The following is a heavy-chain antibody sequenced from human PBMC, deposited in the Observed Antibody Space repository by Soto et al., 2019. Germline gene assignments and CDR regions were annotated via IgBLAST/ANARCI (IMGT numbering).Heavy chain of an antibody. V-gene: IGHV5-51*01. CDR1: GYIFTSDW. CDR2: IYPADSDT. D-gene: IGHD2-2*01. J-gene: IGHJ4*02. Sequence: GESLKISCKGSGYIFTSDWIAWVRQMPGKGLEWMGIIYPADSDTRYSPSFQGQVTISVDKSIRTAYLQRSSLKASDTAMYYCATLKRVATSTFYAFDYWGQEILVYVS. CDR3: ATLKRVATSTFYAFDY.